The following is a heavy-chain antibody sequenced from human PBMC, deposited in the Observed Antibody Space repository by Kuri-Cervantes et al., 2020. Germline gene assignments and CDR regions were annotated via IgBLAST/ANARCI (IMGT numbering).Heavy chain of an antibody. CDR1: GGTFSSYA. Sequence: SVKVSCKASGGTFSSYAISWVRQAPGQGLEWMGGIIPIFGTANYAQKLQGRVTMTTDTSTSTAYMELRSLRSDDTAVYYCARDLSGVETYYDFLGYYYGMDVWGQGTTVTVSS. J-gene: IGHJ6*02. D-gene: IGHD3-3*01. CDR2: IIPIFGTA. V-gene: IGHV1-69*05. CDR3: ARDLSGVETYYDFLGYYYGMDV.